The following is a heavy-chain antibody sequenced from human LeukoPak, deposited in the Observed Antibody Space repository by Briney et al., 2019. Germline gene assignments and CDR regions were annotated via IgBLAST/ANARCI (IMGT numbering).Heavy chain of an antibody. D-gene: IGHD2-21*02. CDR2: IRSKTDGGAS. CDR3: DVNRFMVTASS. J-gene: IGHJ5*02. CDR1: GFTFSKVW. V-gene: IGHV3-15*01. Sequence: PGGSLRLSCAASGFTFSKVWMTWVRQAPGKGLEWVGRIRSKTDGGASEYAAPVKGRFSISRDDSNNTLYLEMISLKAEDTAIYTTDVNRFMVTASSWGQGTLVTVSS.